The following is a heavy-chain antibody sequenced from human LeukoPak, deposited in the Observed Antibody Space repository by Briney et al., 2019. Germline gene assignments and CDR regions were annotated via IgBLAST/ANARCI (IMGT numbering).Heavy chain of an antibody. CDR2: IYYSGST. CDR1: GGSISSGDYY. J-gene: IGHJ5*02. V-gene: IGHV4-30-4*01. Sequence: SETLSLTCSVSGGSISSGDYYWSWIRQPPGKGLEWIGHIYYSGSTHHNPSLKSRVTISVDTSKNQFSLKLSSVTATDTAVYYCARSLLSAGSGSYGFDPWGQGTLVTVS. CDR3: ARSLLSAGSGSYGFDP. D-gene: IGHD3-10*01.